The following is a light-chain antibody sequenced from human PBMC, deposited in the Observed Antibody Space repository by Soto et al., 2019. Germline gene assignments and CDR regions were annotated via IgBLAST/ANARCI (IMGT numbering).Light chain of an antibody. CDR2: NTS. CDR3: QQRGDWPPT. Sequence: EIVLTQSRATLSLSPGERATLSCRASQSLSRHLAWYQQIPGQAPRLLIYNTSNRATGIPARFSGSGSGTDFTLTISSLEPEDFAVYYCQQRGDWPPTFGGGTKVEIK. CDR1: QSLSRH. J-gene: IGKJ4*01. V-gene: IGKV3-11*01.